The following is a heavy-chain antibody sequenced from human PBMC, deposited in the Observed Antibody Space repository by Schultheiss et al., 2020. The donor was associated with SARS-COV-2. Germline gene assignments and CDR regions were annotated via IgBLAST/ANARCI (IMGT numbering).Heavy chain of an antibody. CDR2: IIPILGIA. CDR3: ARGDALLWFGESGFDY. Sequence: SVKVSCKASGYTFTSYYMHWVRQAPGQGLEWMGRIIPILGIANYAQKFQGRVTITADKSTSTAYMELSSLRSEDTAVYYCARGDALLWFGESGFDYWGQGTLVTVSS. V-gene: IGHV1-69*04. D-gene: IGHD3-10*01. CDR1: GYTFTSYY. J-gene: IGHJ4*02.